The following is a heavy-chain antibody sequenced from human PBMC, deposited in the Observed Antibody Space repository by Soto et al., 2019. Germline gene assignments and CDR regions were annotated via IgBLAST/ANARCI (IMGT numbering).Heavy chain of an antibody. CDR3: ARATYYFDSTGPKIGYFDY. CDR1: GFTFNSYA. CDR2: ISYDGSNK. V-gene: IGHV3-30-3*01. Sequence: GSLRLSCAASGFTFNSYAMHWVRQAPGKGLEWVAVISYDGSNKYYADSVKGRFTISRDNSKNTLYLQMNSLRAEDTAVYYCARATYYFDSTGPKIGYFDYWGQGTLVTVSS. J-gene: IGHJ4*02. D-gene: IGHD3-22*01.